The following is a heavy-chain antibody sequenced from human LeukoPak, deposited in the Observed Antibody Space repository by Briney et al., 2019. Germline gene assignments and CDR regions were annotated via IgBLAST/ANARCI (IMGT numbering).Heavy chain of an antibody. CDR2: ISWNSGSI. J-gene: IGHJ4*02. Sequence: PGRPLRLSCAASGFTFDDYAMHWVRQAPGKGLEWVSGISWNSGSIGYADSVKGRFTISRDNAKNSLYLQMNSLKTEDTAVYYCTTEYDRAMATRRFDYWGQGTLVTVSS. D-gene: IGHD5-24*01. CDR1: GFTFDDYA. V-gene: IGHV3-9*01. CDR3: TTEYDRAMATRRFDY.